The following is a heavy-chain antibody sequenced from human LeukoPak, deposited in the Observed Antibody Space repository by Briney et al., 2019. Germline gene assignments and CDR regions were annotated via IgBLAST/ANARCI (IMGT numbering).Heavy chain of an antibody. Sequence: SETLSLTCTVSGGSITSYYWSWIRQPPGKGLEWIGYIYYNGSTNYNPSLKSRVTISLDTSKKQFSLKLSSVTAADTAVYYCARGDPGYSSTWLDFWGHGALVTVSS. D-gene: IGHD6-13*01. V-gene: IGHV4-59*01. CDR1: GGSITSYY. CDR2: IYYNGST. J-gene: IGHJ4*01. CDR3: ARGDPGYSSTWLDF.